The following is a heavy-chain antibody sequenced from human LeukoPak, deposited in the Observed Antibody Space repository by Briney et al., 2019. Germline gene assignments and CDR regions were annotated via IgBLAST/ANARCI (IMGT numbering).Heavy chain of an antibody. CDR1: GYTFNGYY. CDR3: ARDLSSAWGPHYQYGMDV. V-gene: IGHV1-2*02. J-gene: IGHJ6*02. D-gene: IGHD6-19*01. Sequence: ASVTVSCKASGYTFNGYYMNWVRQAPGQGLEWMGWMNSNTGGTNYAQKFQGRVTMTRDKSISTTHMELSSLRSDDTAVYYCARDLSSAWGPHYQYGMDVWGQGTTVTVSS. CDR2: MNSNTGGT.